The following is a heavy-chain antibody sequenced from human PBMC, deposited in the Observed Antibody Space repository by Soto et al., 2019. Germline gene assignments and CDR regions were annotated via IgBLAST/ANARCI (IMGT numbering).Heavy chain of an antibody. V-gene: IGHV4-34*01. J-gene: IGHJ5*02. Sequence: SETLSLTCAFYGGSFSGYYWSLIRQPPGKGLEWIGEINHSGSTNYNPSLKSRVTISVDTSKNQFSLKLSSVTAADTAVYYCARGLHGRDWFDPWGQGTLVTVSS. CDR1: GGSFSGYY. CDR2: INHSGST. CDR3: ARGLHGRDWFDP.